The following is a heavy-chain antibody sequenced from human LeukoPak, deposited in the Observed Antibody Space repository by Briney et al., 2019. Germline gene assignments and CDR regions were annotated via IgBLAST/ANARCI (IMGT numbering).Heavy chain of an antibody. J-gene: IGHJ3*02. CDR1: GGSISSSSYY. CDR3: ARLPIRGYQPGGI. Sequence: SETLSLTCTVSGGSISSSSYYWGWIRQPPGKGLEWIGSIYYSGSTYYNPSLKSRVTISVDTSKNQFSLKLSSVTAADTAVYYCARLPIRGYQPGGIWGQGTMVTVSS. CDR2: IYYSGST. D-gene: IGHD5-18*01. V-gene: IGHV4-39*07.